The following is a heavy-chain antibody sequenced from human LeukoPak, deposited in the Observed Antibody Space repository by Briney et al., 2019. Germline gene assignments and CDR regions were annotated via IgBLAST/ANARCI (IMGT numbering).Heavy chain of an antibody. D-gene: IGHD3-10*01. CDR3: ARQSPSGYFDY. Sequence: PGGSLRLSCAASGFTFSSYSMNWVRQAPGKGLEWVSYISSSSSTIYYADSVKGRFTISRDNAKNSLYLQMNSLRAEDTAVYYCARQSPSGYFDYWGQGTLVTVSS. V-gene: IGHV3-48*04. CDR1: GFTFSSYS. J-gene: IGHJ4*02. CDR2: ISSSSSTI.